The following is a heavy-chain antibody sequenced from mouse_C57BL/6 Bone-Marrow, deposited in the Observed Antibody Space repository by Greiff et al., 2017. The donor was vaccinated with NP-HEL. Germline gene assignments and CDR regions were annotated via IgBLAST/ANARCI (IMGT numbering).Heavy chain of an antibody. Sequence: VQLQQSGPVLVKPGASVKMSCKASGYTFTDYYMNWVKQSHGKSLEWIGVINPYNGGTSYNQKFKGKATLTVDKPSSTAYMELNSLTSEDSAVYYCARDYYGSSFHYFDYWGQGTTLTVSS. CDR1: GYTFTDYY. CDR2: INPYNGGT. D-gene: IGHD1-1*01. CDR3: ARDYYGSSFHYFDY. V-gene: IGHV1-19*01. J-gene: IGHJ2*01.